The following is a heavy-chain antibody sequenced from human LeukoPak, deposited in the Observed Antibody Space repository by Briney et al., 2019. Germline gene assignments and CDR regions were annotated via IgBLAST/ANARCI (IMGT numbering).Heavy chain of an antibody. Sequence: GGSLRLSCAASGFSFSDSEMNWVRQAPGKGLEWVSHISGSSATIYYADSVKGRFTISRDNAKNSLYLQMNSLRAEDTALYFCAKDAVVRGVRPYYFDYWGLGTLVTVSS. CDR1: GFSFSDSE. CDR3: AKDAVVRGVRPYYFDY. J-gene: IGHJ4*02. CDR2: ISGSSATI. V-gene: IGHV3-48*03. D-gene: IGHD3-10*01.